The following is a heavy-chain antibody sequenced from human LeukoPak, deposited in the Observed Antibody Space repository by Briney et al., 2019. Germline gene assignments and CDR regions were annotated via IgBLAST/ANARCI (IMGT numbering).Heavy chain of an antibody. CDR3: ARAAVADWFDP. CDR2: IIPIFGTA. J-gene: IGHJ5*02. D-gene: IGHD6-19*01. V-gene: IGHV1-69*13. Sequence: SVKVSCKASGYTFTSYGISWVRQAPGQGLEWMGGIIPIFGTANYAQKFQGRVTITADESTSTAYMELSSLRSDDTAVYYCARAAVADWFDPWGQGTLVTVSS. CDR1: GYTFTSYG.